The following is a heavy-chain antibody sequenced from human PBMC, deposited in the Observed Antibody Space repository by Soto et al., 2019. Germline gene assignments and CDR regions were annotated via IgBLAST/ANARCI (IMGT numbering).Heavy chain of an antibody. CDR3: ARHVAEMAPLGY. CDR1: SGSISSYY. D-gene: IGHD5-12*01. V-gene: IGHV4-59*08. Sequence: QVQLQESGPGLVKPSETLSLTCTVSSGSISSYYWSWIRQPPGKGLECIGYIYYNGSTNYSPSLNSRVTISVDTSKNQFSLKLTSVTATDTAVYYCARHVAEMAPLGYWGQGTLVTVSS. CDR2: IYYNGST. J-gene: IGHJ4*02.